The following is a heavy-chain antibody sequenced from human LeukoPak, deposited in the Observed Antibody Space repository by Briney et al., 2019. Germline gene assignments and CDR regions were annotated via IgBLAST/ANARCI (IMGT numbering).Heavy chain of an antibody. CDR3: AVLSYDSSGYYYPFDY. D-gene: IGHD3-22*01. Sequence: ASVKVSCKASGYTFTNYARNWVRQAPGQGLEWMGWMNTNTGNPTYAQGFTGRFVSSLDTSVSTAYLQISSLKTEDTAVYYSAVLSYDSSGYYYPFDYWGQGTLVTVSS. CDR2: MNTNTGNP. J-gene: IGHJ4*02. CDR1: GYTFTNYA. V-gene: IGHV7-4-1*02.